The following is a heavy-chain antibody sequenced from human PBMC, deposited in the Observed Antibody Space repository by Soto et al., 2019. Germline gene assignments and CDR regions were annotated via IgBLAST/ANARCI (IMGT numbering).Heavy chain of an antibody. J-gene: IGHJ6*02. CDR2: ISAYNGNT. D-gene: IGHD3-10*01. CDR3: ARANCFGESNYYCGMDV. Sequence: QVQLVQSGAEVKKPGASVKVSCKASGYTFTSYGISWVRQAPGQGLEWMGWISAYNGNTDYAQRLQGRVTMTTDTVTSTAYMELRSLRCDDTAVYDSARANCFGESNYYCGMDVWGQGTTVTVSS. CDR1: GYTFTSYG. V-gene: IGHV1-18*01.